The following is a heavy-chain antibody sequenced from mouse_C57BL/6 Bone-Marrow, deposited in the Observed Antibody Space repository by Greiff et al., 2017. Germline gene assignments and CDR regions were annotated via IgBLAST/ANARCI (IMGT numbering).Heavy chain of an antibody. CDR1: GFTFSSYA. J-gene: IGHJ2*01. V-gene: IGHV5-4*01. Sequence: EVQVVESGGGLVKPGGSLKLSCAASGFTFSSYAMSWVRQTPEKRLEWVATISDGGSYTYYPDNVKGRFTISRDNAKNNLYLQMSHLKSEDTAMYYCARGLTGYFDYWGQGTTLTVSS. CDR2: ISDGGSYT. CDR3: ARGLTGYFDY.